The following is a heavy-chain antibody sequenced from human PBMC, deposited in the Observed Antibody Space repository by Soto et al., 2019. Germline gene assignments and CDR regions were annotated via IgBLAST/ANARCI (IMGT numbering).Heavy chain of an antibody. Sequence: SETLSLTXAVYGGSFSGYYWSWIRQPPGKGLEWIGEINHSGSTNYNPSLKSRVTISVDTSKNQFSLKLSSVTAADTAVYYCARRFLEWYYPYYYYYGMDVWGQGTTVTVSS. CDR1: GGSFSGYY. J-gene: IGHJ6*02. D-gene: IGHD3-3*01. CDR2: INHSGST. V-gene: IGHV4-34*01. CDR3: ARRFLEWYYPYYYYYGMDV.